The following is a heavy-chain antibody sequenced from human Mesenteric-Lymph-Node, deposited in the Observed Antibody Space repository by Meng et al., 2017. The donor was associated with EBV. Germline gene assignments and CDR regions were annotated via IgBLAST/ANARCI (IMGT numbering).Heavy chain of an antibody. CDR1: GGSISTSDL. D-gene: IGHD4-17*01. V-gene: IGHV4-4*02. J-gene: IGHJ1*01. Sequence: QLQEAGPGMVKPSGTLSLTCDGSGGSISTSDLWSWFRQPPGQGLEWIGEIYHTGSTNYNPSLRSRVTISVDNSKNQFSLRLNSVTAAGTAVYHCARGWGHADYFAEYFHNWGQGTLVTVSS. CDR3: ARGWGHADYFAEYFHN. CDR2: IYHTGST.